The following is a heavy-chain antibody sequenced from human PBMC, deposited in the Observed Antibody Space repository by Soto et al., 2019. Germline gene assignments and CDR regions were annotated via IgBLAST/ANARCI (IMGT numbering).Heavy chain of an antibody. CDR1: GYSFTSYK. J-gene: IGHJ4*02. CDR2: IYPGDSDT. D-gene: IGHD3-3*01. CDR3: ARHATYYDISSGYYFDY. Sequence: GESLKISCKGSGYSFTSYKIGWVRQMAGKGLEWMGIIYPGDSDTRYSPSFQGQVTISADKSTSTAYLQWSSLKASDTAMYYCARHATYYDISSGYYFDYWGQGTLVTVSS. V-gene: IGHV5-51*01.